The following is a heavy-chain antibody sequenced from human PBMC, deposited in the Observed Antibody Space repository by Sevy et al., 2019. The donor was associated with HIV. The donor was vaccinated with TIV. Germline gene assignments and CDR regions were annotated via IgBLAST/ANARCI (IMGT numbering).Heavy chain of an antibody. CDR1: GGSISSSSYY. V-gene: IGHV4-39*01. CDR3: ARLDCGGDCDNAFDI. J-gene: IGHJ3*02. Sequence: SETLSLTCTVSGGSISSSSYYWGWIRQPPGKGLEWIGSIYYSGSTYYNPSLKSRVTISVDTSKNQFSLKLSSVTAADTAVYYCARLDCGGDCDNAFDIWGQGTMVTVSS. CDR2: IYYSGST. D-gene: IGHD2-21*02.